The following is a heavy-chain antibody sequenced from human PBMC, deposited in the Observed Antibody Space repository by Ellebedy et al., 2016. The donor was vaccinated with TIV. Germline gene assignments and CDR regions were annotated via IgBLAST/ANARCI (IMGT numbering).Heavy chain of an antibody. Sequence: AASVKVSCKASGYTFTDYFIHWVRQAPGQGLEWLGVVNTGGGGTIYAQKFQDRVAMTWDTSTNTVDMDLSSLRSEDTATYYCVRGPVGGVLLLGEWGLGTLVTVSS. CDR3: VRGPVGGVLLLGE. D-gene: IGHD3-16*01. CDR2: VNTGGGGT. J-gene: IGHJ4*02. CDR1: GYTFTDYF. V-gene: IGHV1-46*01.